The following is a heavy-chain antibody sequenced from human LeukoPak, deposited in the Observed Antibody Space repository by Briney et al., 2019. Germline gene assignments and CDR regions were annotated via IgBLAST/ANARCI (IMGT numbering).Heavy chain of an antibody. V-gene: IGHV3-23*01. D-gene: IGHD2-21*01. Sequence: GGSLRLSCAASGFTFSSYAMSWVRQAPGKGLEWVSAISGSGGSTYYADSVKGRFTISRDNSKNTLYLQMSSLRAEDTAVYYCAKAAVCAESGCYFDYWGQGTLVTVSS. CDR1: GFTFSSYA. CDR3: AKAAVCAESGCYFDY. J-gene: IGHJ4*02. CDR2: ISGSGGST.